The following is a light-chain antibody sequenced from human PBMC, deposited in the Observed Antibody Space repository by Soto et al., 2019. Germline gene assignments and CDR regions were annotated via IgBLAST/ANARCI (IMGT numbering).Light chain of an antibody. CDR3: QQSSRTPPFT. Sequence: DIQMTQSPSSLSASVGDTVTITCRASQSIKKDLNWYQKKPGRAPKLLIYAATCLQHGVPRRFSGSGCGTDFTLTSSSLQPEDFATYYCQQSSRTPPFTFAPGTKVDI. CDR1: QSIKKD. V-gene: IGKV1-39*01. CDR2: AAT. J-gene: IGKJ3*01.